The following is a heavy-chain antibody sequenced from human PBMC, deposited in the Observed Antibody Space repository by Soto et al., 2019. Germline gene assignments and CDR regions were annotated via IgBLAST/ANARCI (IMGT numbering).Heavy chain of an antibody. V-gene: IGHV4-39*01. CDR1: GGSISSTNYY. CDR2: IYYSGGT. D-gene: IGHD3-10*01. Sequence: QLQLQESGPGLVKPSETLSLTCTVSGGSISSTNYYWGWIRQPPGKGLEWIGSIYYSGGTYYNPSLRRRATXSXGXXNAQFSRKLSSGTAADPAVYCCATGTISMLRGARLSRPFDYWGQGTLVTGS. CDR3: ATGTISMLRGARLSRPFDY. J-gene: IGHJ4*02.